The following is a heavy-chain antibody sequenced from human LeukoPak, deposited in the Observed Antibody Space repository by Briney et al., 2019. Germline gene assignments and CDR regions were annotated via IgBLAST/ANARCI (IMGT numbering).Heavy chain of an antibody. CDR3: ARGSPSYWDYYFDY. V-gene: IGHV3-30*03. J-gene: IGHJ4*02. CDR1: GFTFSSYS. CDR2: ISYGGSNK. D-gene: IGHD1-26*01. Sequence: PGGSLRLSCAASGFTFSSYSMNWVRQAPGKGLEWVAVISYGGSNKYYADSVKGRFTISRDNSKNTLYLQMNSLRAEDTAVYYCARGSPSYWDYYFDYWGQGTLVTVSS.